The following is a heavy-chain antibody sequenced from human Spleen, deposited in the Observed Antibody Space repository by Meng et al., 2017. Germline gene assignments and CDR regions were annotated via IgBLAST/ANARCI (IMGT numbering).Heavy chain of an antibody. J-gene: IGHJ4*02. CDR2: IYHSGST. D-gene: IGHD3-16*01. V-gene: IGHV4-38-2*02. CDR3: ARDSVMITFGGVKDY. Sequence: ESLKISCAASGFTFSSYEMNWVRQAPGKGLEWIGSIYHSGSTYYNPSLKSRVTISVDTSKNQFSLKLSSVTAADTAVYYCARDSVMITFGGVKDYWGQGTLVTVSS. CDR1: GFTFSSYE.